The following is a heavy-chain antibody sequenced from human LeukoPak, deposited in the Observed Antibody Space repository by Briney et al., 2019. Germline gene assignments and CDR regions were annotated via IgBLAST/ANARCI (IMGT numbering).Heavy chain of an antibody. D-gene: IGHD4-17*01. V-gene: IGHV1-69*13. Sequence: GASVKVSCKASGGTFSSYAISWVRQAPGQGLEWMGGIIPIFGTANYAQKFQGRVTITADESTSTAYMELSSPRSEDTAVYYCARGGGDYLYYFDYWGQGTLVTVSS. J-gene: IGHJ4*02. CDR2: IIPIFGTA. CDR1: GGTFSSYA. CDR3: ARGGGDYLYYFDY.